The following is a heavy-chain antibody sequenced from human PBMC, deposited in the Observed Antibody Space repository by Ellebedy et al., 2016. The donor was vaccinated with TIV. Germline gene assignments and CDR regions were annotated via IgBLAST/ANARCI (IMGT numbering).Heavy chain of an antibody. CDR2: ISAYNGNT. CDR1: GYTFTSYG. Sequence: ASVKVSCXASGYTFTSYGISWVRQAPGQGLEWMGWISAYNGNTNYAQKLQGRVTMTTDTSTSTAYMELRSLRSDDTAVYYCARMGYSGYDLYYFDYWGQGTLVTVSS. J-gene: IGHJ4*02. V-gene: IGHV1-18*01. CDR3: ARMGYSGYDLYYFDY. D-gene: IGHD5-12*01.